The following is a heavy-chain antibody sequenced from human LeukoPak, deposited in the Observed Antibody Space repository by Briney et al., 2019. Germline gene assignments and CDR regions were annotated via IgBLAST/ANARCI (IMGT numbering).Heavy chain of an antibody. V-gene: IGHV4-39*01. D-gene: IGHD5-18*01. CDR1: GGSISSSSYY. CDR3: ASARGYSSGFRLNYFDY. CDR2: IYYSGST. Sequence: SETLSLTCTVSGGSISSSSYYWGWIRQPPGKGLEWIGSIYYSGSTYYNPSLKSRVTISVDTSKNQFSLKLSSVTAADTAVYYCASARGYSSGFRLNYFDYWGQGTLVTVSS. J-gene: IGHJ4*02.